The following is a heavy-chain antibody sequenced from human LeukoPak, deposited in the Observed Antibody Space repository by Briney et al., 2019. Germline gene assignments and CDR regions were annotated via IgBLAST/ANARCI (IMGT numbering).Heavy chain of an antibody. Sequence: PGGSLKLSCAASGFTFSGSAMHRVRQASGKGLEWVGRIRSKANSYATAYAASVKGRFTTSRDDSKNTAYLQMNSLKTEDTAVYYCTSYYDSSGYSYDAFDIWGQGTMVTVSS. CDR2: IRSKANSYAT. D-gene: IGHD3-22*01. V-gene: IGHV3-73*01. CDR1: GFTFSGSA. CDR3: TSYYDSSGYSYDAFDI. J-gene: IGHJ3*02.